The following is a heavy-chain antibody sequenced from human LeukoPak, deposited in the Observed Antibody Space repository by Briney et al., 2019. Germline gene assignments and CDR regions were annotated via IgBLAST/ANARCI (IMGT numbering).Heavy chain of an antibody. V-gene: IGHV3-21*01. CDR3: AELGITMIGGV. Sequence: GGSLRLSCAASGFTFSSYTMNWVRQAPGKGLEWVSSITSSSSYTYYADSVKGRFTISRDNAKNSLYLQMNSLRAEDTAVYYCAELGITMIGGVWGKGTTVTISS. CDR1: GFTFSSYT. D-gene: IGHD3-10*02. J-gene: IGHJ6*04. CDR2: ITSSSSYT.